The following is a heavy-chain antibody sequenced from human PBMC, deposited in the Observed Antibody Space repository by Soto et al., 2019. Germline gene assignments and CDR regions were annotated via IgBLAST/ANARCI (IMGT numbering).Heavy chain of an antibody. J-gene: IGHJ5*02. CDR1: GYTFTSYG. D-gene: IGHD2-15*01. CDR3: ARVVGALGHWFDA. CDR2: ISAYNGNT. Sequence: ASVKVSCKASGYTFTSYGISWVRQAPGQGLEWMGRISAYNGNTNYAQKLQGRVTMTTDTSTSTAYMELRSLRSEDTAVFYCARVVGALGHWFDASGQGTLVTVSS. V-gene: IGHV1-18*01.